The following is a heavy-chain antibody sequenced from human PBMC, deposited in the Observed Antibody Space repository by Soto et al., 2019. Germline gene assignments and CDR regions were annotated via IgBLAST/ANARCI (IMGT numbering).Heavy chain of an antibody. Sequence: DVQLVESGGGLFQPGGSLRISCAASGFTFSDYWMHWVRQAPGKGLVWVSRISKDGSQTYYADSVKGRFTISRENAENTLYLQMNSLRAEDTAVYYCARDWYRSVDYWGQGTLVTVSS. V-gene: IGHV3-74*01. D-gene: IGHD6-19*01. CDR1: GFTFSDYW. J-gene: IGHJ4*02. CDR2: ISKDGSQT. CDR3: ARDWYRSVDY.